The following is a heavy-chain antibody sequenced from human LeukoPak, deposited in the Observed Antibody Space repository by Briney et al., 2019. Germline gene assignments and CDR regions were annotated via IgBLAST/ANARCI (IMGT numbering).Heavy chain of an antibody. V-gene: IGHV3-23*01. CDR2: ISGSRGST. J-gene: IGHJ4*02. D-gene: IGHD3-3*01. CDR3: AKDLLRFLNY. CDR1: GFTFSSYA. Sequence: PGGSLRLSCAASGFTFSSYAMSWVRQALGKGLEWVSAISGSRGSTYYADSVKGRFTISRDNSKNTLYLQMNSLRAEDTAVYYCAKDLLRFLNYWGQGTLVTVSS.